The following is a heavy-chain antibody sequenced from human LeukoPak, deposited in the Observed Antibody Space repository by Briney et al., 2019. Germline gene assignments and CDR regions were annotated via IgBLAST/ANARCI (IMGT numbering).Heavy chain of an antibody. J-gene: IGHJ6*02. Sequence: SETLSLTCTVSGGSIGTFYWSWLRQPPGKGLEWIGYIYYSGSTNYNPSLKSRVTISVDTSKNQFSLRLSSVTAADTAVYYCAREDPQTTVPEGLDVWGQGTTVTVSS. CDR2: IYYSGST. CDR1: GGSIGTFY. CDR3: AREDPQTTVPEGLDV. D-gene: IGHD4-17*01. V-gene: IGHV4-59*01.